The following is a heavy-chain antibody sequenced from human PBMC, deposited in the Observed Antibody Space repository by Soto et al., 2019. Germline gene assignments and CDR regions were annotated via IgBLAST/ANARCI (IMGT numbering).Heavy chain of an antibody. CDR3: AKDLRGPQAGTWYFDL. CDR2: IVASGITT. J-gene: IGHJ2*01. D-gene: IGHD6-13*01. V-gene: IGHV3-23*01. Sequence: EVQLLESGGGLVQPGGSLRLVCATSGLPFSSCSMGWVRQAPGKGLEWVSSIVASGITTYYADSVKGRFTISRDNSKNTLYLQMSSLRAEDTAVYYCAKDLRGPQAGTWYFDLWGRGTLVSVSS. CDR1: GLPFSSCS.